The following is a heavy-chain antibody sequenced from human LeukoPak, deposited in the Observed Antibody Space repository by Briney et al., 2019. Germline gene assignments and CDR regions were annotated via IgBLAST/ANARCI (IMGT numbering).Heavy chain of an antibody. D-gene: IGHD6-13*01. CDR1: GFTFSDYY. J-gene: IGHJ4*02. CDR2: ISSSGSTI. V-gene: IGHV3-11*01. Sequence: GGSLRLSCAASGFTFSDYYMSWIRQAPGKGLEWFSYISSSGSTIYYADSVKGRFTISRDNAKNSLYLQMNSLRAEDTAVYYCARVGEMYSSSWTGDYWGQGTLVTVSS. CDR3: ARVGEMYSSSWTGDY.